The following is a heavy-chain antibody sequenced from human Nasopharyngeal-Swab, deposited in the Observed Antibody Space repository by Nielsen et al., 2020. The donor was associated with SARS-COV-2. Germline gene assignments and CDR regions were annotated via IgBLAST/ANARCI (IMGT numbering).Heavy chain of an antibody. D-gene: IGHD3-10*01. V-gene: IGHV4-39*07. CDR3: ARGRTMVRGPVDY. CDR2: IYYSGST. J-gene: IGHJ4*02. Sequence: PGKGLEWIGSIYYSGSTYYNPSLKSRVTISVDTSKNQFSLKLSSVTAADTAVYYCARGRTMVRGPVDYWGQGTLVTVSS.